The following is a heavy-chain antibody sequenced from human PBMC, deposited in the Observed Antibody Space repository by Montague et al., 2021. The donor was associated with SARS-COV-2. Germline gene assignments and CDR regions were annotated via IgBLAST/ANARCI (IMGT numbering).Heavy chain of an antibody. D-gene: IGHD3-10*01. Sequence: SETLSLTCGVSGGSISSSDWWSWVRQPPGKGLEWIGNIYYSGSTXYTPSLKSRVTMSVDTSRKQFSLKVTSVTAADTAVYYCAGGYGSGSYSSWGQGTLVTVSS. V-gene: IGHV4-4*02. J-gene: IGHJ4*02. CDR1: GGSISSSDW. CDR3: AGGYGSGSYSS. CDR2: IYYSGST.